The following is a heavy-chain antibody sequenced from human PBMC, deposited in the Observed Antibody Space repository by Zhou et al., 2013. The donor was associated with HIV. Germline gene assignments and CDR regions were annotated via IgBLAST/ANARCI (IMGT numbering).Heavy chain of an antibody. J-gene: IGHJ4*02. Sequence: QVQLVQSGAEVKKPGSSVKVSCKASGDTFSKYAISWVRQAPGQGLEWMGGIIPTFDPGHYAQRFHGRLTISADESTNTAYMELRSLRSEDSAVYYCARNGRGSHEVDYWGQGTLVTVSS. D-gene: IGHD6-6*01. CDR2: IIPTFDPG. V-gene: IGHV1-69*12. CDR3: ARNGRGSHEVDY. CDR1: GDTFSKYA.